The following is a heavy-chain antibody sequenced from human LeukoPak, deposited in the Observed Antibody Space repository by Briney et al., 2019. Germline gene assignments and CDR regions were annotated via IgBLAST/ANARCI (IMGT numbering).Heavy chain of an antibody. Sequence: PSETLSLTCAVYGGSFSGYYWSWIRQPPGKGLEWIGHIYHSGSTNYNPSLKSRVSISVDTSKNQFSLKLTSVTSADTAVYYCARDGPAYTSRWYDYYYGLDVWGQGTTVTVSS. CDR3: ARDGPAYTSRWYDYYYGLDV. CDR2: IYHSGST. D-gene: IGHD2-2*01. V-gene: IGHV4-34*01. CDR1: GGSFSGYY. J-gene: IGHJ6*02.